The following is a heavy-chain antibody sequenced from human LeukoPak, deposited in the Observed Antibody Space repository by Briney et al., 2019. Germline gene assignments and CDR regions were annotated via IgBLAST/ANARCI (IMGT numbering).Heavy chain of an antibody. J-gene: IGHJ4*02. Sequence: EASVKVSCKASGGTFSSYAISWVRQAPGQGLEWMGRIIPIFGTANYAQKFQGRVTITTDESTSTAYMELSSLRSEDTAVYYCERGVLYCGGDCYPTYFDYWGQGTLVTVSS. D-gene: IGHD2-21*02. CDR2: IIPIFGTA. CDR3: ERGVLYCGGDCYPTYFDY. V-gene: IGHV1-69*05. CDR1: GGTFSSYA.